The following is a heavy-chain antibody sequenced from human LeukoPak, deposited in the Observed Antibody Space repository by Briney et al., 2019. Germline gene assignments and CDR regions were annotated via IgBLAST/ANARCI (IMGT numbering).Heavy chain of an antibody. V-gene: IGHV3-30*02. CDR3: AKDHGASAPGFYMDV. Sequence: GGSLRLSCAASGFTFRNYGMHWVRQATGKGLEWVSFIWSDGNNKFYADSVKGRFTISRDNSKNMLYLQMDSLRPEDTAVFYCAKDHGASAPGFYMDVWGKGTTVTVSS. J-gene: IGHJ6*03. CDR1: GFTFRNYG. CDR2: IWSDGNNK. D-gene: IGHD4/OR15-4a*01.